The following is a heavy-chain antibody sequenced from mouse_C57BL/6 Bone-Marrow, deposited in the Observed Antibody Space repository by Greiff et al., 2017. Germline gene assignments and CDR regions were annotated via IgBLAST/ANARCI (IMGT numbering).Heavy chain of an antibody. CDR1: GFTFSDYG. D-gene: IGHD2-3*01. Sequence: EVKLVESGGGLVKPGGSLKLSCAASGFTFSDYGLHWVRQAPETGLAWVAYISSGSSPLYYADTVTGRFTISRANAKNTLFLQMTSLRSEDTAMYYCARDGYYFYWYFDVWGTGTTVTVSS. CDR2: ISSGSSPL. V-gene: IGHV5-17*01. CDR3: ARDGYYFYWYFDV. J-gene: IGHJ1*03.